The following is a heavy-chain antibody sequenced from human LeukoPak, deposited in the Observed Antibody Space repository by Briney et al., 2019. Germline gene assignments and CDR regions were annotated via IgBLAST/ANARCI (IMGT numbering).Heavy chain of an antibody. V-gene: IGHV4-34*01. CDR2: INHSGST. J-gene: IGHJ4*02. CDR3: ARDRRMSYYDSSGYDY. D-gene: IGHD3-22*01. CDR1: GGSFSSYY. Sequence: SETLSLTCAVYGGSFSSYYWSWIRQPPGKGLEWIGEINHSGSTYYNPSLKSRVTISVDTSKNQFSLKLSSVTAADTAVYYCARDRRMSYYDSSGYDYWGQGTLVTVSS.